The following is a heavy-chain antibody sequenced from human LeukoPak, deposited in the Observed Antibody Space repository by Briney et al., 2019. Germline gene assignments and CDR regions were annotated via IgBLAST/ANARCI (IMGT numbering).Heavy chain of an antibody. J-gene: IGHJ5*02. Sequence: GGSLRLSCAASGFTFSSYAMHWVRQAPGKGLEYVSAISSNGGSAYYADSVKGRFTISRDNSKNTLYLQMSSLRAEDTAVYYCSGSSGYRNWFDPWGQGTLVTVSS. V-gene: IGHV3-64D*06. CDR2: ISSNGGSA. CDR3: SGSSGYRNWFDP. CDR1: GFTFSSYA. D-gene: IGHD3-22*01.